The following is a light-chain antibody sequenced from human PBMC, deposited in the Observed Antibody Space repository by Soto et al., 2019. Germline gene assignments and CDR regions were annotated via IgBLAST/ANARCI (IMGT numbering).Light chain of an antibody. CDR3: QQYYSTPWT. J-gene: IGKJ1*01. Sequence: DILMTQSPDSLAVSLGERATVNCKSSQSLLYSSNNVNYLAWYQQKPGQPPKLLIYWASTRESGVPDRFSGSGSGKDFTLSISSLQAEDVAVYYCQQYYSTPWTFGQGTKVDIK. V-gene: IGKV4-1*01. CDR2: WAS. CDR1: QSLLYSSNNVNY.